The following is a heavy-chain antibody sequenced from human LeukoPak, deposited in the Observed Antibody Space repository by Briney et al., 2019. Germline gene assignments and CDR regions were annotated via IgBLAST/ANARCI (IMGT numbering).Heavy chain of an antibody. CDR1: GGSFSGYY. V-gene: IGHV4-34*01. Sequence: SETLSLTCAVYGGSFSGYYWSWIRQPPGKGLEWIGEVNHSGSTDYNPSLKSRVTISVDTSKNQFSLKLSSVTAADTAVYYCARGRLGYSSGWYRYAEYFQHWGQGTLVTVSS. CDR2: VNHSGST. D-gene: IGHD6-19*01. CDR3: ARGRLGYSSGWYRYAEYFQH. J-gene: IGHJ1*01.